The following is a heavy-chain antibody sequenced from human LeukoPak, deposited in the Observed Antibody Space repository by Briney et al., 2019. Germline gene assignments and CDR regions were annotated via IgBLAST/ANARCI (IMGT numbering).Heavy chain of an antibody. CDR2: MNPSGGST. CDR3: ARGAYYNDGNDYPLGY. CDR1: GYTFSSND. D-gene: IGHD3-22*01. V-gene: IGHV1-46*01. Sequence: ASVKVSCKASGYTFSSNDINWVRQAPGQGLEWMGIMNPSGGSTSYAQKLQGRVTMTRDTSTSTVYMELSSLTSEDTAVYFCARGAYYNDGNDYPLGYWGQGTLVIVSS. J-gene: IGHJ4*02.